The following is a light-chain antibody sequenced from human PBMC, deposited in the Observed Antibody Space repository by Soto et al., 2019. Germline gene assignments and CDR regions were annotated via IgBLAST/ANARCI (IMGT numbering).Light chain of an antibody. CDR2: SDN. CDR1: SSNIGNNF. Sequence: QPVLTQPPSVSGTPGQRVTISCSGSSSNIGNNFVYWYQHLPGAAPTLVVYSDNHRPSGVPVRFSGSKSGTSASLTISGLRSDDEATYYCATWDDSLSGFVVFGGGTQLTVL. CDR3: ATWDDSLSGFVV. J-gene: IGLJ7*01. V-gene: IGLV1-47*01.